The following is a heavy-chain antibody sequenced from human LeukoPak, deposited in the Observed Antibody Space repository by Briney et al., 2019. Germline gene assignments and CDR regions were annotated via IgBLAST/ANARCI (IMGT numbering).Heavy chain of an antibody. CDR1: GFTFSSYA. CDR2: ISGSGGST. V-gene: IGHV3-23*01. CDR3: ATRYYYDSSGYYGSLYY. Sequence: AGGSLRLSCAASGFTFSSYAMSWVRQAPGKGLEWGSAISGSGGSTYYADSVKGRFTISRDNSKNTLYLQMNSLRAEDTAVYYCATRYYYDSSGYYGSLYYWGQGTLVTVSS. D-gene: IGHD3-22*01. J-gene: IGHJ4*02.